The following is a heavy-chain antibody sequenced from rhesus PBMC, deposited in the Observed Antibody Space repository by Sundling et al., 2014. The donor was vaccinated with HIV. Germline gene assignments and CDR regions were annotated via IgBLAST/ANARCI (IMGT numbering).Heavy chain of an antibody. CDR3: ARGQYSNWTIRPPYIDY. CDR2: IGGSSGRT. Sequence: QVHLQESGPGLVKPSETLSLTCAVSGGSISGYFWNWIRQPPGKGLEWIGHIGGSSGRTYYNPSLKSRVTISTDTSKNQFSLKLSSVTAADTAVYYCARGQYSNWTIRPPYIDYWGQGVVVTVSS. J-gene: IGHJ4*01. D-gene: IGHD1-26*01. V-gene: IGHV4-165*02. CDR1: GGSISGYF.